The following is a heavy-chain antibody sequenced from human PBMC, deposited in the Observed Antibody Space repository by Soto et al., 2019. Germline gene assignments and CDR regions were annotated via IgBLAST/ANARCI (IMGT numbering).Heavy chain of an antibody. J-gene: IGHJ3*02. CDR2: ISFDGINK. CDR3: ARDQILRWPVPLVI. D-gene: IGHD4-17*01. CDR1: GFAFSRHA. V-gene: IGHV3-30-3*01. Sequence: QVQLVESGGGVVQPGRSLRLSCAASGFAFSRHAMHWVRQAPGKGLEWVAVISFDGINKYYTDSVKGRFTLSRDNFKNALFLQLISLRVEDTVVYYCARDQILRWPVPLVIWGQGTMVTVSS.